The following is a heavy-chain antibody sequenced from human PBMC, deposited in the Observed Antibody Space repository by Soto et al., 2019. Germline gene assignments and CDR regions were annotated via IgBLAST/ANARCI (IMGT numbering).Heavy chain of an antibody. Sequence: ASVKVSCKASGYTFTSYDINWVRQATGQGLEWMGWMNPNSGNTGYAQKFQGRVTMTRNTSISTAYMELSSLRSEDTAVYYCARGLGVYSRGPGYYYYMDVWGKGTTVTVSS. J-gene: IGHJ6*03. CDR1: GYTFTSYD. CDR3: ARGLGVYSRGPGYYYYMDV. CDR2: MNPNSGNT. D-gene: IGHD4-4*01. V-gene: IGHV1-8*01.